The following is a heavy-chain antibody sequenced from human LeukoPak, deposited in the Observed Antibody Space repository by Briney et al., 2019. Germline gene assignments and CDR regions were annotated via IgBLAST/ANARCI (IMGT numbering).Heavy chain of an antibody. J-gene: IGHJ5*02. CDR2: IIPIFATA. Sequence: VASVKVSCKASGGTFSSYAIRWVRQAPGQGLEWMGGIIPIFATANYAQKFQGRVTITADKSTSTAYMELSSLRSEDTAVYYCARDGGSYGSGSRNWFDPWGQGTLVTVSS. V-gene: IGHV1-69*06. CDR1: GGTFSSYA. D-gene: IGHD3-10*01. CDR3: ARDGGSYGSGSRNWFDP.